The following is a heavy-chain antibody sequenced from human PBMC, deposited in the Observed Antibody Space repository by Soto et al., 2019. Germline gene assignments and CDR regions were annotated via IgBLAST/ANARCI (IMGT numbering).Heavy chain of an antibody. Sequence: EVQLVESGGGLIQPGGSLRLSCAASGFTVSSNYMSWVRQAPGKGLEWVSVIYSGGSTYYADSVKGRFTISRDNSKNSLYLQMNSLRAEDTAVYYCARDAPPSGNSYGHPFDSWGQGTLVTVSS. J-gene: IGHJ4*02. CDR3: ARDAPPSGNSYGHPFDS. V-gene: IGHV3-53*01. D-gene: IGHD5-18*01. CDR1: GFTVSSNY. CDR2: IYSGGST.